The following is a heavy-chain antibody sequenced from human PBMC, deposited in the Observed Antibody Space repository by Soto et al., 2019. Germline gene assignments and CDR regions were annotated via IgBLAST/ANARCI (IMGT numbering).Heavy chain of an antibody. CDR2: MNPNSGNT. J-gene: IGHJ5*02. V-gene: IGHV1-8*01. Sequence: ASVKVSCKASGYTFTSYDINWVLQATGQGLEWMGWMNPNSGNTGYAQKFQGRVTMTRNTSISTAYMELSSLGSEDTAVYYCARAPGYSSSWPNDPWGQGTLVTVSS. CDR3: ARAPGYSSSWPNDP. D-gene: IGHD6-13*01. CDR1: GYTFTSYD.